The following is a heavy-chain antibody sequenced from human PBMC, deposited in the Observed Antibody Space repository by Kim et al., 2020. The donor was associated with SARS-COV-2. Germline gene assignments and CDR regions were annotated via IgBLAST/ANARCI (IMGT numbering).Heavy chain of an antibody. CDR2: IWYDVSHT. CDR1: GFTFRSAG. CDR3: ARSNGTAAYYDYYYYMDV. V-gene: IGHV3-33*01. Sequence: GGSLRLSCAASGFTFRSAGMGWVRQAPGKGLEWVAGIWYDVSHTFYADSVKGRFTISRDNSKNTVFLQMNSLRAEDTAVYYCARSNGTAAYYDYYYYMDV. D-gene: IGHD5-18*01. J-gene: IGHJ6*03.